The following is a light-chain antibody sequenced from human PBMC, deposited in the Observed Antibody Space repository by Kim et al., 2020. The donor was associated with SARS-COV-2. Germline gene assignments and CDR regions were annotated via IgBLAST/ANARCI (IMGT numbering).Light chain of an antibody. J-gene: IGKJ4*01. Sequence: EIVLTQSPGTLSLSPGERVTLSCRASQTVTSNYLAWYRHKPGQAPRLLIYGATGRAAGTPDRFSGSGSGTDFTLTISRLESEDFAVYYCQQYGNSLSVTFGGGTKVDIK. CDR2: GAT. V-gene: IGKV3-20*01. CDR1: QTVTSNY. CDR3: QQYGNSLSVT.